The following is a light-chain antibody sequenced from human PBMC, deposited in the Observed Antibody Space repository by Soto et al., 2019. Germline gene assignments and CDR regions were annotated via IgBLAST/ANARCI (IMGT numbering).Light chain of an antibody. V-gene: IGKV3-20*01. CDR3: QQYGSLTST. Sequence: EIVFTQSPGTLSLSPGERATLSCRASQSVSSNYITWYQQKPGQAPRRIIFGASSRETGIPDRFSGSGSGTEFTLTISRLEPEDFAVYYCQQYGSLTSTFGQGTKVDIK. CDR2: GAS. CDR1: QSVSSNY. J-gene: IGKJ1*01.